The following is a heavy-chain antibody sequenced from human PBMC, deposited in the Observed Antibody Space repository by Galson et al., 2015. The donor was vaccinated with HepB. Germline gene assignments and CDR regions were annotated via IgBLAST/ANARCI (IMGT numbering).Heavy chain of an antibody. CDR2: IYYDGSNK. V-gene: IGHV3-33*01. J-gene: IGHJ4*02. CDR3: AREADGYCLDC. Sequence: SLRLSCAASGLTLSNYGMHWVRQAPGKGLEWVAVIYYDGSNKYYADSVKGRFTISRDNSKNTLYLQMNSLRAEDTAVFYCAREADGYCLDCWGQGTLVTVSS. D-gene: IGHD3-22*01. CDR1: GLTLSNYG.